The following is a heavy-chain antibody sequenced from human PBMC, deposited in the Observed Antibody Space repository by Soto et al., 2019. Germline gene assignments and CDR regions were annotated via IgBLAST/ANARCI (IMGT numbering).Heavy chain of an antibody. V-gene: IGHV3-48*03. CDR2: ISGTSTTI. Sequence: GGSLRLSCAASRLPFSSYEMNWVRQAPGKGLEWVSYISGTSTTIYYGDSMKGRFTISRDNAKNSLYLQMNSLRAEDTAVYYCAREMYSYGAGSYYPDAFDIWGQGTMVTVSS. D-gene: IGHD3-10*01. CDR1: RLPFSSYE. J-gene: IGHJ3*02. CDR3: AREMYSYGAGSYYPDAFDI.